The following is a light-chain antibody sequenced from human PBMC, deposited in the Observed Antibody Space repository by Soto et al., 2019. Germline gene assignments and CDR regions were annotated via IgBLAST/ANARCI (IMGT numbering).Light chain of an antibody. J-gene: IGKJ1*01. Sequence: IWLPQYPGTLSLTPGERAPLSCRASQSVSSSYLTWYQQKGGQAPRLLIYGASSRATGTPDRFSGSGSGTDFTLTISRLEPEDFVVYYCQYYGHSRTFAQRAKVDI. CDR2: GAS. CDR1: QSVSSSY. CDR3: QYYGHSRT. V-gene: IGKV3-20*01.